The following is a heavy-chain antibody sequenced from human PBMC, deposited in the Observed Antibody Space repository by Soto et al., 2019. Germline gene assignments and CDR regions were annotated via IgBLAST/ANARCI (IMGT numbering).Heavy chain of an antibody. CDR1: GYTFTTYA. CDR2: INAGNGNT. Sequence: QVQLVQSGAEVKKPGASVKVSCKASGYTFTTYAMHWVRQAPGQRLEWMGWINAGNGNTKYSQKFQGRVTITRDTSASTAYMDMSSLRSEDTAVYYCSRDKGYCSSTSCYIPLFDYWGQGTLVTVSS. CDR3: SRDKGYCSSTSCYIPLFDY. V-gene: IGHV1-3*01. D-gene: IGHD2-2*02. J-gene: IGHJ4*02.